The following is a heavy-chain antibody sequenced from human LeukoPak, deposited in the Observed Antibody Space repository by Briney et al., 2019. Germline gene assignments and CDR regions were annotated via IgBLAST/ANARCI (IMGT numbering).Heavy chain of an antibody. CDR3: ARDYAGSLDY. D-gene: IGHD3-10*01. CDR2: INGDGSTT. V-gene: IGHV3-74*03. Sequence: PGGSLRLSCAAPGLTFSSDAMSWVRQSPGKGLVWVALINGDGSTTTHADSVKGRFTISRDNAKNTAYLQMNSLRDEDTAVYFCARDYAGSLDYWGQGTLVTVSA. CDR1: GLTFSSDA. J-gene: IGHJ4*02.